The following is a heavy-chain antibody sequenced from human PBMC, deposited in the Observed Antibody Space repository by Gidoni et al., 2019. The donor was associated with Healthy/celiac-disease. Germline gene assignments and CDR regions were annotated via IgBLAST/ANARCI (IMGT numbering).Heavy chain of an antibody. J-gene: IGHJ4*02. CDR3: ARDLIAVAAKGDY. CDR2: INPNVGGT. D-gene: IGHD6-19*01. CDR1: GYTFTRYH. Sequence: QVQLVQSGAEAKTPGASVKVSCKASGYTFTRYHMHWVRQAPGQGLEGMGWINPNVGGTNYAQKFQGKVTMTRDTSISTAYMELSRLRSDDTAVYYCARDLIAVAAKGDYWGQGTLVTVSS. V-gene: IGHV1-2*02.